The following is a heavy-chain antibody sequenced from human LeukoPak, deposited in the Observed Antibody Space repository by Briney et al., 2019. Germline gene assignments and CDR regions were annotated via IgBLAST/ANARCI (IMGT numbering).Heavy chain of an antibody. D-gene: IGHD2-2*02. CDR1: GYTFTSYG. CDR2: ISAYNGNT. CDR3: ARDQGYCSSTSCYRWFDP. V-gene: IGHV1-18*01. Sequence: GASVKVSCKASGYTFTSYGISWVRQAPGQGLEWMGWISAYNGNTSYAQKLQGRVTMTTDTSTSTAYMELRSLRSDDTAVYYCARDQGYCSSTSCYRWFDPWGQGTLVTVSS. J-gene: IGHJ5*02.